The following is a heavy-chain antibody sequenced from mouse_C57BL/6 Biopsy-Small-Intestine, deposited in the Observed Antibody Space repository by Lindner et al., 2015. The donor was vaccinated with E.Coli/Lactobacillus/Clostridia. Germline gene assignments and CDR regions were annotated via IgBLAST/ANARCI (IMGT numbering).Heavy chain of an antibody. CDR3: ARREVMDY. J-gene: IGHJ4*01. V-gene: IGHV1-54*02. CDR1: GYAFTNYL. Sequence: VQLQESGPELVRPGTSVKVSCKASGYAFTNYLIEWVKQRPGQGLEWIGEILPGSGSTNYNEKFKGKATFTADTSSNTAYMQLSSLTTEDSAIYYCARREVMDYWGQGTSVTVSS. CDR2: ILPGSGST.